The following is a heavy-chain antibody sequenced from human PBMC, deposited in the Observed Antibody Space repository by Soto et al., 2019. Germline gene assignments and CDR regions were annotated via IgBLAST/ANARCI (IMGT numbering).Heavy chain of an antibody. CDR3: ARGPSYSDSYFDH. J-gene: IGHJ4*02. V-gene: IGHV3-30*03. Sequence: GGPLRLSCAASEFKFSNYSMHWVRQDPGKGLQWLAVISYDGNNKYYADSVEGRFTISRDNSKNTVYLQMNSLRLEDTAVYYCARGPSYSDSYFDHWGQGTLVTVSS. CDR2: ISYDGNNK. CDR1: EFKFSNYS. D-gene: IGHD4-17*01.